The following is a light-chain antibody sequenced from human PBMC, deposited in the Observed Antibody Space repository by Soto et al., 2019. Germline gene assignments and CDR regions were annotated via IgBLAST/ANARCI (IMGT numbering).Light chain of an antibody. J-gene: IGKJ3*01. Sequence: EIVMTQSPATLSVSPGERATLSCRASQSVSSNLAWYQQKPGQAPGLLIYGASTRATGIPARFSGSGSGTEFTLTISSLQSEDFAVYYCQQYESLPPLFGPGTTVQIK. CDR2: GAS. CDR1: QSVSSN. V-gene: IGKV3-15*01. CDR3: QQYESLPPL.